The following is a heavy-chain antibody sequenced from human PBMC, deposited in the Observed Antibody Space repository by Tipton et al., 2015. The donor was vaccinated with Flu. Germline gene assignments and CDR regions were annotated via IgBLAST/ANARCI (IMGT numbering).Heavy chain of an antibody. CDR3: ARLSYYDVDLKNFYFDH. CDR1: SGSIRSTNYF. Sequence: TLSLTCTVSSGSIRSTNYFCAWIRQPPGKRLELIGSIYPSGTTYYNPSLKSRVTISVDTSKGQFSLKLRSVTAADTAVYYCARLSYYDVDLKNFYFDHWGQGALVTVSS. D-gene: IGHD3-10*02. CDR2: IYPSGTT. V-gene: IGHV4-39*01. J-gene: IGHJ4*02.